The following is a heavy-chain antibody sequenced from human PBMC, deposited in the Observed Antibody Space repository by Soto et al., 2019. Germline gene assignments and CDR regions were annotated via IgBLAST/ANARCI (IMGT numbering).Heavy chain of an antibody. CDR1: GGSISSSNW. V-gene: IGHV4-4*02. CDR2: IYHSGST. D-gene: IGHD2-21*02. Sequence: SDTLSLTCAVSGGSISSSNWWSWVRQPPGKGLEWIGEIYHSGSTNYNPSLKSRVTISVDKSKNQFSLKLSSVTAADTAVYYCARVWVVVVTAIPVDYGMDVWGQGTTVTVSS. CDR3: ARVWVVVVTAIPVDYGMDV. J-gene: IGHJ6*02.